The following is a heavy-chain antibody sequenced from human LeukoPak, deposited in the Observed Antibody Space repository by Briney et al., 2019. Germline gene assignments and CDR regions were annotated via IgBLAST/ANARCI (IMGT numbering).Heavy chain of an antibody. J-gene: IGHJ3*02. CDR3: ARSGNVDGAFDI. Sequence: SETLSLTCTVSGGSITSYYWSWIRQPPGKGLEWIGFIYYSGSTDFNPSLKSRVTISVDTSKNQFSLRLNSVTAADTAVYYCARSGNVDGAFDIRGQGTMVTVSS. D-gene: IGHD3-10*01. CDR1: GGSITSYY. CDR2: IYYSGST. V-gene: IGHV4-59*01.